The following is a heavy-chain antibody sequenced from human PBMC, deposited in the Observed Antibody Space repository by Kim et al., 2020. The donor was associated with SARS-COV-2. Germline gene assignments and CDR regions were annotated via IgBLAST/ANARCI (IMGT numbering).Heavy chain of an antibody. CDR3: ARELREAGHYYFDS. CDR1: ADSNILYY. J-gene: IGHJ4*02. D-gene: IGHD6-19*01. Sequence: SETLSLNCTVSADSNILYYWSWVRQPPGKGLEWIGYVSYTGSTQYSPSFMSRVTISADPSKSHFSLKMNSVTAADTAVYYCARELREAGHYYFDSWGQGTLVTVSS. CDR2: VSYTGST. V-gene: IGHV4-59*13.